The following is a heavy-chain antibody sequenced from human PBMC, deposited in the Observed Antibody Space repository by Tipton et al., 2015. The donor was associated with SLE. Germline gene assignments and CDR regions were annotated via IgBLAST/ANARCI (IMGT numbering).Heavy chain of an antibody. CDR2: IYYSGST. CDR1: GGSISSGSYY. J-gene: IGHJ4*02. V-gene: IGHV4-61*01. Sequence: TLSLTCTVSGGSISSGSYYWSWIRQPPGKGLEWIGYIYYSGSTNYNPSLKSRVTISVDMSKNQFSLKLSSVTAADTAVYYCAREVYYYDSSGYYSPFDYWGQGTLVTVSS. CDR3: AREVYYYDSSGYYSPFDY. D-gene: IGHD3-22*01.